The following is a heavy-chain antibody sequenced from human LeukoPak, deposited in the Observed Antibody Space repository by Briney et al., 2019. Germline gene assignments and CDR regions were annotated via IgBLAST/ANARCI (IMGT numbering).Heavy chain of an antibody. CDR3: ANHRAYYYDSSGFV. V-gene: IGHV4-31*03. J-gene: IGHJ6*02. Sequence: SETLSLTCTVSGGSISSGGYYWSWIRQHPGKGLEWIGYIYYSGSTYYNPSPKSRVTISVDTSKNQFSLKLSSVTAADTAVYYCANHRAYYYDSSGFVWGQGTTVTVSS. CDR1: GGSISSGGYY. D-gene: IGHD3-22*01. CDR2: IYYSGST.